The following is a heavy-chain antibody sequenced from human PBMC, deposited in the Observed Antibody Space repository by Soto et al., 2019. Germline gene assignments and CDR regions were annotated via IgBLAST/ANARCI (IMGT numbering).Heavy chain of an antibody. D-gene: IGHD6-13*01. J-gene: IGHJ6*02. CDR1: GFTFGDYA. Sequence: GGSLRLSCTASGFTFGDYAMSWFRQAPGKGLEWVGFIRSKAYGGTTEYAASVKGRFTISRDDSKSIAYLQMNSLKTEDTAVYYCTSAAGTWAEYYYGMDVWGQGTTVTV. CDR2: IRSKAYGGTT. CDR3: TSAAGTWAEYYYGMDV. V-gene: IGHV3-49*03.